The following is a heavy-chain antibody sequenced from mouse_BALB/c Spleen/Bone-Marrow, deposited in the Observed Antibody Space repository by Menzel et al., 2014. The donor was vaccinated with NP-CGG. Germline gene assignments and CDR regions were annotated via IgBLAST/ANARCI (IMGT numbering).Heavy chain of an antibody. V-gene: IGHV14-3*02. CDR2: IDPANGNT. D-gene: IGHD2-14*01. Sequence: VQLKESGVELVKPGASVKLSCTSSGFNIKDTYMHWVKQRPEQGLEWIGRIDPANGNTKYDPKFQGKATITADTSSNTAYLQLSSLTSEDTAVYYCASYRYAWYFDVWSAATTVNISS. J-gene: IGHJ1*01. CDR1: GFNIKDTY. CDR3: ASYRYAWYFDV.